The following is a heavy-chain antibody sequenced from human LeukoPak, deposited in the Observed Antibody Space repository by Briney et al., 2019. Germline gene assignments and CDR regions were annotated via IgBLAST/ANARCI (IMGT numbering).Heavy chain of an antibody. V-gene: IGHV1-18*01. Sequence: ASVKVSCKASGYTFTSSVISWVRQAPGQGLEWMGWISAYNGNTNYAQKLQGRVTMTTDTSTSTAYMELRSLRSDDTAVYYCARAGRGQTGTYNWFDPWGQGTLVTVYS. CDR1: GYTFTSSV. D-gene: IGHD1-7*01. CDR3: ARAGRGQTGTYNWFDP. J-gene: IGHJ5*02. CDR2: ISAYNGNT.